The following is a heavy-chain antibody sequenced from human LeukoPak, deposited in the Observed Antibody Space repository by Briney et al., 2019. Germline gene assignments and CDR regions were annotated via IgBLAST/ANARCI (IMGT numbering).Heavy chain of an antibody. J-gene: IGHJ4*02. V-gene: IGHV3-21*01. CDR3: ARDDGSYYDSRGVDY. D-gene: IGHD3-22*01. CDR2: ISTSSSYI. CDR1: GFTFSSYM. Sequence: GGSPRLSCAASGFTFSSYMMNWVRQAPGKGLEWVSSISTSSSYIYYADSVKGRFTISRDNARNSVYLQMNSLRADDTAVYYCARDDGSYYDSRGVDYWGQGTLVTVSS.